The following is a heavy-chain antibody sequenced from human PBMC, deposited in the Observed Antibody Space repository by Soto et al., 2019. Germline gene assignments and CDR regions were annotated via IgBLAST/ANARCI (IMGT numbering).Heavy chain of an antibody. Sequence: QVQLVQSGAEVKKPGASVKVSCKASGYIFTGYYMHWLRQAPGQGLEWMGWFNPNSGGTKYAQKFQGRVTMTNDTSNHTAYMELSGLISADTAVYYCARGDFDSSATYYAGWFDPWGQGTLVTVSS. D-gene: IGHD3-22*01. V-gene: IGHV1-2*02. CDR2: FNPNSGGT. J-gene: IGHJ5*02. CDR3: ARGDFDSSATYYAGWFDP. CDR1: GYIFTGYY.